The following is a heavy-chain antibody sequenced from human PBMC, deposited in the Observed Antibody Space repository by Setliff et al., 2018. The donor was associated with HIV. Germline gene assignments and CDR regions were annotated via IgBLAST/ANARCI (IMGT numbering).Heavy chain of an antibody. D-gene: IGHD2-15*01. CDR1: GYSFTNYG. CDR3: ARDDVGYCSGGSCYHLFDTFDI. V-gene: IGHV1-18*01. J-gene: IGHJ3*02. Sequence: GASVTVSCKASGYSFTNYGISWVRQAPGQGLEWMGWISSYNDNTNYALNLQGRVTMTTDTSTSTAYMELRSLRSDDTAVYYCARDDVGYCSGGSCYHLFDTFDIWGQGAVVTVSS. CDR2: ISSYNDNT.